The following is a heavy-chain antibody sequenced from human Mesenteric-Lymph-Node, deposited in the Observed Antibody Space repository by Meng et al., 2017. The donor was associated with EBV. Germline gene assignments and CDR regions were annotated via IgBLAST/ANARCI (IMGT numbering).Heavy chain of an antibody. J-gene: IGHJ4*02. CDR3: ANTPRIYGSGNYSPDY. V-gene: IGHV3-30*18. CDR2: ISYDGSNK. CDR1: GFTFSSYG. Sequence: QGQVVECGGGVVQPGRSLRLSCAASGFTFSSYGMHWVRQAPGKGLEWVAVISYDGSNKYCADSVEGRFTISRDNSKNTLYLQMNSLRAEDTAVYYCANTPRIYGSGNYSPDYWGQGTLVTVSS. D-gene: IGHD3-10*01.